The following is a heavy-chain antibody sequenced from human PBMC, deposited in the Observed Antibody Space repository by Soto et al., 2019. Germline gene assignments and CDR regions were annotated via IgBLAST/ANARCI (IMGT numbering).Heavy chain of an antibody. J-gene: IGHJ4*02. CDR1: GVTFTSSA. D-gene: IGHD1-7*01. V-gene: IGHV1-58*01. CDR3: AAGISITGTLDY. Sequence: ASVKVSCKASGVTFTSSAVQWVRQARGQRLEWIGWIVVGSGNTNYAQKFQERVTITRDMSTSTAYMELSSLRSEDTAVYYCAAGISITGTLDYWGQGTLVTVSS. CDR2: IVVGSGNT.